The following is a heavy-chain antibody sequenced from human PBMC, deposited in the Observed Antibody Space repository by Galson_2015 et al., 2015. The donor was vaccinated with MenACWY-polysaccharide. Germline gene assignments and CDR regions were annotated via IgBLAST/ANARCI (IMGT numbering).Heavy chain of an antibody. CDR2: INPNSGGT. J-gene: IGHJ4*02. CDR3: ARASTITIFGVVDLPDY. Sequence: SVKVSCKASGYTFTGYYMHWVRQAPGQGLEWMGRINPNSGGTNYAQKFQGRVTMTRDTSISTAYMELSRLRSDDTAVYYCARASTITIFGVVDLPDYWGQGTLVTVSS. CDR1: GYTFTGYY. D-gene: IGHD3-3*01. V-gene: IGHV1-2*06.